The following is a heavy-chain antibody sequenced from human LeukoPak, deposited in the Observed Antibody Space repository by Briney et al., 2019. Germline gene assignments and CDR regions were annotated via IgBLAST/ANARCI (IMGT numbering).Heavy chain of an antibody. Sequence: PSETLSLTCSVSGASFTSHYWGWIRQPPGKGPEWIGHLYYSGSTTYNPSLESRVTMSVDTSRKQISLKLNSVAAADTAVYYCARGRMGYYYDSSGFGFDPWGQGTLVTVSS. V-gene: IGHV4-59*11. CDR1: GASFTSHY. J-gene: IGHJ5*02. CDR3: ARGRMGYYYDSSGFGFDP. CDR2: LYYSGST. D-gene: IGHD3-22*01.